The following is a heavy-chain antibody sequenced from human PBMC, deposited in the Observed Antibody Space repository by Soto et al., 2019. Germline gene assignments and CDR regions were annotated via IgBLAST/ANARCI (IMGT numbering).Heavy chain of an antibody. J-gene: IGHJ4*02. Sequence: ASVKVSCKASGYTFTSYGISWVRQAPGQGLEWMGWISAYNGNTNYAQKLQGRVTMTTDTSTSTAYMELRSLRSDDTAVYYCARDFNDSSGYYYVWFDYWGQGTLVTVPS. D-gene: IGHD3-22*01. CDR1: GYTFTSYG. V-gene: IGHV1-18*04. CDR3: ARDFNDSSGYYYVWFDY. CDR2: ISAYNGNT.